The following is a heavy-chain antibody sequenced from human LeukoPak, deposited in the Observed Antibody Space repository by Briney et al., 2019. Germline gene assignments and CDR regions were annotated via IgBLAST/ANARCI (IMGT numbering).Heavy chain of an antibody. CDR3: ATDGEYCGGDCYDY. V-gene: IGHV1-24*01. CDR2: FDPEDGET. CDR1: GYTLTELS. Sequence: GASVKVSCKVSGYTLTELSMPLVRQAPGKGLEWMGGFDPEDGETIYAQKFQGRVTMTEDTSTDTDYMELSSLRSEDTAVYYCATDGEYCGGDCYDYWGQGTLVTVSS. J-gene: IGHJ4*02. D-gene: IGHD2-21*01.